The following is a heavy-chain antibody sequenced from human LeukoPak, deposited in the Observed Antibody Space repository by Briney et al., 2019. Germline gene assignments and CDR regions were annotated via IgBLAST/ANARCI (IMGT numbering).Heavy chain of an antibody. CDR3: ARTHDYRPFDYFDY. J-gene: IGHJ4*02. D-gene: IGHD4-11*01. CDR1: GFTFSSFW. V-gene: IGHV3-7*01. Sequence: PGGSLRLSCAASGFTFSSFWMSWVRQAPGKGLEWVANIKQAGSAKYYVDSVRGRFTISRDNAKNSLFLQMNSLRAEDTAVYYCARTHDYRPFDYFDYWGQGTLVTVSS. CDR2: IKQAGSAK.